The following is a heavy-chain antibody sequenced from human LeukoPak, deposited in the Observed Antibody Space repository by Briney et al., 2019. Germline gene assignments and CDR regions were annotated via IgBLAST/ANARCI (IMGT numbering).Heavy chain of an antibody. V-gene: IGHV1-46*01. Sequence: GASVKVSCKASGYTFTSYYMHWVRQAPGQGLEWMGIINPSGGSTSYAQKFQGRVTMTRDMSTSTAYMELSSLRSEDTAVYYCARAVSTQLVLIDYWGQGTLVTVSS. CDR2: INPSGGST. D-gene: IGHD6-6*01. CDR3: ARAVSTQLVLIDY. CDR1: GYTFTSYY. J-gene: IGHJ4*02.